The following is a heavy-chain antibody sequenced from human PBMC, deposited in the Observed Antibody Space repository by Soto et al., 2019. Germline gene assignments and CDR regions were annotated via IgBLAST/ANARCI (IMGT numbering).Heavy chain of an antibody. Sequence: QVQLVESGGGVVQPGRSLRLSCAASGFTFSSYGMHWVRQAPGKGLEWVAVIWYDGSNKYYADSVKGRFTISRDNSKNRRYREMNSLSAEDTGVYYCARDCHSRGWYFDYYGMDVWGRGPTVTVSS. J-gene: IGHJ6*02. D-gene: IGHD6-19*01. CDR2: IWYDGSNK. V-gene: IGHV3-33*01. CDR3: ARDCHSRGWYFDYYGMDV. CDR1: GFTFSSYG.